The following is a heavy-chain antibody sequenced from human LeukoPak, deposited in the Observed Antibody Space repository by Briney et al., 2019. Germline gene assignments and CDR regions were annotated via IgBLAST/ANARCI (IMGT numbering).Heavy chain of an antibody. V-gene: IGHV3-30*02. Sequence: PGRSLKLSRAASGFTFSTFGMRRVRQAPGTGLKWVTFIRIDGSNEYYAYSVKGRFTISRDNSKNTLYLQMNGLRAEDTAVYYCAKSDQRLPDYWGQGTLVTVSS. CDR2: IRIDGSNE. CDR3: AKSDQRLPDY. CDR1: GFTFSTFG. D-gene: IGHD2-2*01. J-gene: IGHJ4*02.